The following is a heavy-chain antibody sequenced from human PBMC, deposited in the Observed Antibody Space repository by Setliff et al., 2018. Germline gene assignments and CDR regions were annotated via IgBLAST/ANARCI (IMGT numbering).Heavy chain of an antibody. D-gene: IGHD2-2*01. CDR2: FTNSGTT. CDR3: ASRYAASYRDRIY. J-gene: IGHJ4*02. CDR1: GLSINNRNYY. V-gene: IGHV4-39*01. Sequence: SETLSLTCTVSGLSINNRNYYWGWIRQPPGKGLEWIGGFTNSGTTSYISSLKSRLTISVDTSKNQFSLKLSFMTASDTAVYYCASRYAASYRDRIYWGQGKLVTVSS.